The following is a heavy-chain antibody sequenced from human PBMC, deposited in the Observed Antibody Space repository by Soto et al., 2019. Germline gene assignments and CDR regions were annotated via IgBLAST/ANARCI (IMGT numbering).Heavy chain of an antibody. J-gene: IGHJ4*02. CDR3: ARDGQWLPRDGLRSSYYFDY. CDR1: GFNFSSYV. V-gene: IGHV3-33*01. CDR2: IWYDGGNK. D-gene: IGHD6-19*01. Sequence: QVQLVESGGGVVQPGRSLRLSCAASGFNFSSYVMHWVRQAPGKGLEWVAVIWYDGGNKYYADSVKGRFTISRDNSKNTLYLQMNSLRAEATAVYYCARDGQWLPRDGLRSSYYFDYWGQATLVTVSS.